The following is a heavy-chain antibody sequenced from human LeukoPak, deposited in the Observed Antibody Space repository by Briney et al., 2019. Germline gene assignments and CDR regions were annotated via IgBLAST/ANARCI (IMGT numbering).Heavy chain of an antibody. CDR3: ARAPSYIAAAGDYYYYYMDV. V-gene: IGHV1-24*01. D-gene: IGHD6-13*01. Sequence: ASVKVSCKVSGYTLTELSMHWVRQAPGKGLEWMGGFDPEDGETIYAQKFQGRVTMTEDTSTDTAYMELSSLRSEDTAVYYCARAPSYIAAAGDYYYYYMDVWGKGTTVTVSS. CDR1: GYTLTELS. CDR2: FDPEDGET. J-gene: IGHJ6*03.